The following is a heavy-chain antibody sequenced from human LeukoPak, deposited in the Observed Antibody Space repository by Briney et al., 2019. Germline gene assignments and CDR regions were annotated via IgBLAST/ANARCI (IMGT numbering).Heavy chain of an antibody. CDR2: IYRSGNT. V-gene: IGHV4-38-2*01. D-gene: IGHD4-11*01. Sequence: SETLSLTCAVSGDSISSDYYWGWIRPPPGEGLEWIGSIYRSGNTFYNPSLKSRLTISVDTSSNQFSLKLSSVTAADTAVYYCARQNSNYRVMIYFYYWGQGILVTVSS. CDR3: ARQNSNYRVMIYFYY. CDR1: GDSISSDYY. J-gene: IGHJ4*02.